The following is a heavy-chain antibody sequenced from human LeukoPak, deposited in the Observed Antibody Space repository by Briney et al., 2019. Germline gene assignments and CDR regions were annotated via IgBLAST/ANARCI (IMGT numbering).Heavy chain of an antibody. CDR3: AKAGRGDY. J-gene: IGHJ4*02. CDR2: ISYDGSNK. CDR1: GFTFSSYA. V-gene: IGHV3-30-3*01. D-gene: IGHD6-19*01. Sequence: PGGSLRLSCAASGFTFSSYAMHWVRQAPGKGLEWVAVISYDGSNKYYADSVKGRFTISRDNSKNTLYLQMNSLRAEDTAVYYRAKAGRGDYWGQGTLVTVSS.